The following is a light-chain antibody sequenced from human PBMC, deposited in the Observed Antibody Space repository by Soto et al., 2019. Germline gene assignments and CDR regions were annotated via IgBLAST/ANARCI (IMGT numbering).Light chain of an antibody. CDR2: YVD. V-gene: IGLV2-14*03. Sequence: QSALTRPASVSGSPGQSITISCTGTSRDVGAYDYVSLYLQYPDKAPQLLIYYVDHRPSGVSSRFSGSKSGNTASLTISGLQAEDEGDYYCCSYADGSIYFFGTGTKVTVL. CDR3: CSYADGSIYF. CDR1: SRDVGAYDY. J-gene: IGLJ1*01.